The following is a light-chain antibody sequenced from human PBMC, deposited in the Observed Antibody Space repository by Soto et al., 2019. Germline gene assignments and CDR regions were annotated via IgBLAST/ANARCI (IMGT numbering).Light chain of an antibody. CDR1: GSDVDTCNR. J-gene: IGLJ1*01. V-gene: IGLV2-18*02. CDR3: SSYTSSSTYV. Sequence: QSVLTQPPCVSGTPVQSVTISCTGTGSDVDTCNRVSWYQQPPGTATKLMNYDVSHRPLVVPDRFSGSKSGNTASLTISGLQAEDEADYYCSSYTSSSTYVFGTGT. CDR2: DVS.